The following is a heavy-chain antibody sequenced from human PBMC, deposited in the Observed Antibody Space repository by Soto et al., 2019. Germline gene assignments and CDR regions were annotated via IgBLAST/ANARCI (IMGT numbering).Heavy chain of an antibody. Sequence: SETLSLTCTVSSASFTVYYWSWIRQPPGKGLEWIGYIYYSGSTSYNPSLTSRVTLSADTSKNQFSLKLRSVTAADTAVYYCARDAGGPGDYWGQGVLVTVSS. CDR1: SASFTVYY. CDR3: ARDAGGPGDY. V-gene: IGHV4-59*01. J-gene: IGHJ4*02. CDR2: IYYSGST. D-gene: IGHD2-15*01.